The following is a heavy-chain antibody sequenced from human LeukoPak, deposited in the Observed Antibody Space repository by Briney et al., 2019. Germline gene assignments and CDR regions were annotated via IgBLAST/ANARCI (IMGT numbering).Heavy chain of an antibody. J-gene: IGHJ3*02. CDR2: ITSSSNSI. V-gene: IGHV3-48*01. Sequence: GLEWISYITSSSNSIYYADSVKGRFTISRDNAKNSLYLQMNSLRAEDTAVYYCARSDAFDIWGQGTMVTVSS. CDR3: ARSDAFDI.